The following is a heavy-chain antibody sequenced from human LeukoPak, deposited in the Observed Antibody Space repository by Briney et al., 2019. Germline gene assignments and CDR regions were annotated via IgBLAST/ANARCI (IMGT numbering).Heavy chain of an antibody. CDR1: GGSISSGGYY. CDR3: AIEYYDSSGYPRYFDL. V-gene: IGHV4-31*03. J-gene: IGHJ2*01. Sequence: NPSETLSLTCTVSGGSISSGGYYWSWIRQHPGKGLEWIGYIYYSGSTYYNPSLKSRVTISVDTSKNQFSLKLSSVTAADTAVYYCAIEYYDSSGYPRYFDLWGRGTLVTVSS. CDR2: IYYSGST. D-gene: IGHD3-22*01.